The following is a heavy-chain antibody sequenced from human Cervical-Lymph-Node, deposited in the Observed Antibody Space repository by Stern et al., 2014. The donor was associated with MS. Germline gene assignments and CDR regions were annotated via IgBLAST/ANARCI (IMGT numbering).Heavy chain of an antibody. V-gene: IGHV1-69*01. D-gene: IGHD2-2*01. CDR1: GGTFSSYA. Sequence: QVQLLQPGAEVKKPGSSVKVSCKASGGTFSSYAISWVRQAPGQGLEWMGGIIPIFGTANYAQKFQGRVTITADESTSTAYMELSSLRSEDTAVYYCARGHYCSSTSCSTIYYGMDVWGQGTTVTVSS. CDR2: IIPIFGTA. CDR3: ARGHYCSSTSCSTIYYGMDV. J-gene: IGHJ6*02.